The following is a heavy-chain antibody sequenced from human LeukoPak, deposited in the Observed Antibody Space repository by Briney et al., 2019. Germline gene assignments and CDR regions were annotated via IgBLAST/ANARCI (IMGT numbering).Heavy chain of an antibody. J-gene: IGHJ4*02. Sequence: SETLSLTCTVSGGSISGYYWSWIRQTPGKGLEWIGYIYYSGSTNYNPSLKSRVTISVDTSKNQFSLKLSSVTAADTAVYYCARHGFEGGYYYGSGSYYNSYYFDYWGQGTLVTVSS. CDR1: GGSISGYY. CDR3: ARHGFEGGYYYGSGSYYNSYYFDY. D-gene: IGHD3-10*01. CDR2: IYYSGST. V-gene: IGHV4-59*08.